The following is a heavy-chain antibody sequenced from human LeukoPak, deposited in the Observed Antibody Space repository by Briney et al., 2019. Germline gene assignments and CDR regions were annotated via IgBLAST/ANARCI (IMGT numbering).Heavy chain of an antibody. V-gene: IGHV3-48*01. CDR2: ISSSSSSI. D-gene: IGHD6-19*01. J-gene: IGHJ5*01. CDR1: GFTFSTYS. Sequence: PGGSLRLSCAASGFTFSTYSMNWVRQAPGKGLEWVSYISSSSSSIYYADSVKGRFTISRDNAKNSLYLQMNSLRAEDTAVYYCARYSSGWQFNWFDPWGQGTLVTVSS. CDR3: ARYSSGWQFNWFDP.